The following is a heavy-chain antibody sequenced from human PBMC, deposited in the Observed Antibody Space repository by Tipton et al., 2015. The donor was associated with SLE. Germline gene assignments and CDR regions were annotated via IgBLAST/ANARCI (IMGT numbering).Heavy chain of an antibody. Sequence: TLSLTCSVSGASISSGSYYWSWIRQPAGKGLEWIGRIYTSGSTNYNPSLKSRVTMSVDTSKNQFSLKLSSVTAADTAVYYCARGDSWQLVPFDIWGQGTMVTVSS. D-gene: IGHD6-6*01. J-gene: IGHJ3*02. CDR2: IYTSGST. CDR1: GASISSGSYY. V-gene: IGHV4-61*02. CDR3: ARGDSWQLVPFDI.